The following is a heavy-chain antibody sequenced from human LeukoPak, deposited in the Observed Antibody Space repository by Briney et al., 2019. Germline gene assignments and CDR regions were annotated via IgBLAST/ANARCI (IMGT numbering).Heavy chain of an antibody. CDR3: ASAIYCSSTSRHPWFDP. Sequence: SGGSLRLSCAASGFTFSSYWMSWVRQAPGKGLEWVANIKQDGSEKYYVDSVKGRFTISRDNAKNSLYLQMNSLRAEDTAVYYCASAIYCSSTSRHPWFDPWGQGTLVTVSS. CDR2: IKQDGSEK. D-gene: IGHD2-2*01. CDR1: GFTFSSYW. V-gene: IGHV3-7*01. J-gene: IGHJ5*02.